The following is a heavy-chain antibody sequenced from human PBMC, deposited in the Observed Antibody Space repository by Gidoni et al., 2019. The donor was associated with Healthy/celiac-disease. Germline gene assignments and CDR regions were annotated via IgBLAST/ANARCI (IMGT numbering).Heavy chain of an antibody. D-gene: IGHD1-26*01. CDR1: AGSISSFS. CDR2: IYYSGST. J-gene: IGHJ5*02. CDR3: ACSGSYWNWFDP. Sequence: VQLQASGTGMVRPSETLSLTCTVCAGSISSFSWSWIRQPPGKGLEWIGYIYYSGSTNYNPSLKSRVTISVDTSKNQFSLKLSSVTAADTAVYYCACSGSYWNWFDPWGQGTLVTVSS. V-gene: IGHV4-59*01.